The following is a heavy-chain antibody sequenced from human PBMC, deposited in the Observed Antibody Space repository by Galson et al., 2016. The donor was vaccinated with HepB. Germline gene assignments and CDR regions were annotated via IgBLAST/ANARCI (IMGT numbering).Heavy chain of an antibody. D-gene: IGHD7-27*01. CDR1: GDSVSNNSAA. CDR2: TYFRSGWYN. J-gene: IGHJ5*02. Sequence: CAISGDSVSNNSAAWNWVRQSPSRGLEWLGRTYFRSGWYNEYTLSLRGRIIVNPDTSTTTAYMEVRRLTSDDTAVYFCAKSGDGNWFETWGQGTLVTVSS. CDR3: AKSGDGNWFET. V-gene: IGHV6-1*01.